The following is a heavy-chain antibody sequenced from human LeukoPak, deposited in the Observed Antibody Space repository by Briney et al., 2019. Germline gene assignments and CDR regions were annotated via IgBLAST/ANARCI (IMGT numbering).Heavy chain of an antibody. CDR2: IHLDGRTT. CDR1: GFTFNSYW. J-gene: IGHJ4*02. CDR3: ARGGSPSDY. D-gene: IGHD3-16*01. Sequence: GGSLRLSCTTSGFTFNSYWMHWVRQPPGKGLMWVSRIHLDGRTTNYADSVKGRFTISRDNAKNTLYLEMNSLRSEDTAVCYCARGGSPSDYWGQGTLVAVSS. V-gene: IGHV3-74*01.